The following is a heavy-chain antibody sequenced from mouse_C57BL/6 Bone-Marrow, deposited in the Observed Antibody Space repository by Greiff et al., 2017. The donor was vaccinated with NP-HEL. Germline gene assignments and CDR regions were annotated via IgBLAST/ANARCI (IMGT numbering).Heavy chain of an antibody. J-gene: IGHJ1*03. CDR1: GYTFTSYG. Sequence: QVQLQQSGAELARPGASVKLSCKASGYTFTSYGISWVKQRTGQGLEWIGEIYPRSGNTYYNEKFKGKATLTADKSSRPAYMELRSLTSEDSAVYFCARTRDSSDWYFDVWGTGTTVTVSS. V-gene: IGHV1-81*01. CDR3: ARTRDSSDWYFDV. CDR2: IYPRSGNT. D-gene: IGHD1-1*01.